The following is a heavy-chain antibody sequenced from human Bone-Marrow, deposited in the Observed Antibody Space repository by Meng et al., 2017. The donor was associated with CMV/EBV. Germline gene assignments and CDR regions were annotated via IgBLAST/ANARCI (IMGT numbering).Heavy chain of an antibody. D-gene: IGHD4-11*01. J-gene: IGHJ6*02. V-gene: IGHV1-69*05. CDR2: IIPIFGTA. CDR1: GGTFSSYT. Sequence: SVKVSCKASGGTFSSYTISWVRQAPGQGLEWMGGIIPIFGTANYAQKFQGRVTITTDESTSTAYMELSSLRSEDTAVHYCASRLYSNYFYGMDVWGQGTTVTFSS. CDR3: ASRLYSNYFYGMDV.